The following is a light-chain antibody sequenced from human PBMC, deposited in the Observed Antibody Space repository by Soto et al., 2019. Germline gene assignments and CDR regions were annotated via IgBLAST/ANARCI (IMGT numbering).Light chain of an antibody. CDR3: QQRSNWPPIT. CDR2: EAS. J-gene: IGKJ5*01. CDR1: QSIGSY. V-gene: IGKV3-11*01. Sequence: EIVLTQSPATLSLSPGERATLSCSASQSIGSYLAWYQQKPGQAPRLLIYEASNRATGIPARFSGGGSGTDFTLTISSLEPEDFAVYYCQQRSNWPPITFG.